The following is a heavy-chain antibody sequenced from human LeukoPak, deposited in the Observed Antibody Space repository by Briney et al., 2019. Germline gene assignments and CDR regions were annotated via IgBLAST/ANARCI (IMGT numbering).Heavy chain of an antibody. CDR2: INTSGNT. Sequence: PSETLSLTCIVSGGSISGKYWSWIRQPAGKGLEWIGRINTSGNTNYNPSLKSRVTMSVDTSKNQFSLELTSVTAADTAVYYCASPRSSSGWDGDFDYWGQGTLVTVSS. CDR1: GGSISGKY. V-gene: IGHV4-4*07. J-gene: IGHJ4*02. D-gene: IGHD6-19*01. CDR3: ASPRSSSGWDGDFDY.